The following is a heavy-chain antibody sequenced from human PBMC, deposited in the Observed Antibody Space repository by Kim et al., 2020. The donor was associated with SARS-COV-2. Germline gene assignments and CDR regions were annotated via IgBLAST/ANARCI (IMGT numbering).Heavy chain of an antibody. V-gene: IGHV6-1*01. CDR3: ARRLGNSRILDS. J-gene: IGHJ4*02. CDR1: GDSVSSNSAT. CDR2: TYYRSKWYN. Sequence: SQTLSLTCAISGDSVSSNSATWNWIRQSPSRGLEWLGRTYYRSKWYNDYAESVKSRIIINSDTSKNQVSLQLNSVTPEDTAVYYCARRLGNSRILDSWGQGTLVTVSS. D-gene: IGHD7-27*01.